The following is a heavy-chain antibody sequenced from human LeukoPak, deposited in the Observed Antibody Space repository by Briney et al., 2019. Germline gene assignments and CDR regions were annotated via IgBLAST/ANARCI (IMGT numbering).Heavy chain of an antibody. CDR2: IRVDGSTE. CDR3: ATYSGPDKWDASDM. J-gene: IGHJ3*02. V-gene: IGHV3-7*01. CDR1: GFTFSSYA. Sequence: GGSLRLSCAASGFTFSSYAMTWVRQAPGKGLEWVATIRVDGSTEYPVDSMKGRFTISRDNAKNSLHLQMNSLRAEDTAVYYCATYSGPDKWDASDMWGQGTLVAVSS. D-gene: IGHD1-26*01.